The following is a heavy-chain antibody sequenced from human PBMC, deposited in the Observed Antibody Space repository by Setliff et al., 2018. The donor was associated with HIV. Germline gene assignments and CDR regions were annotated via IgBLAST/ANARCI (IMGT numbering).Heavy chain of an antibody. CDR3: TRDRSDFHYHGMDV. CDR2: IYYSGST. V-gene: IGHV4-59*12. Sequence: SETLSLTCTVSGGSISSYYWSWIRQPPGKGLEWIGYIYYSGSTYCNPSLKSRLTISLDTSSNQFSLRLSSVTAADTAVYYCTRDRSDFHYHGMDVWGQGTTVTVSS. CDR1: GGSISSYY. D-gene: IGHD2-21*02. J-gene: IGHJ6*02.